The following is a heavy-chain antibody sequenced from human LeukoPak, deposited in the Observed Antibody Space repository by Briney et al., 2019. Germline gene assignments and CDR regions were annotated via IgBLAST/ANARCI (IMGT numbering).Heavy chain of an antibody. D-gene: IGHD2-2*01. J-gene: IGHJ6*02. CDR3: AGSSTSCYLSCYYYGMDV. CDR1: GFTFSSYA. V-gene: IGHV3-30-3*01. CDR2: ISYDGSNK. Sequence: GGSLRLSCAASGFTFSSYAMHWVRQAPGKGLEWVAVISYDGSNKYYADSVKGRFTISRDNSKNTLYLRMNSLRAEDTAVYYCAGSSTSCYLSCYYYGMDVWGQGTTVTVSS.